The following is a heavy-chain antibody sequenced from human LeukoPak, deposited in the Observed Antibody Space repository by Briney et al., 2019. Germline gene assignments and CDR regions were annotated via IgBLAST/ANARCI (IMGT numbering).Heavy chain of an antibody. V-gene: IGHV3-21*01. CDR1: GFTFSSYS. D-gene: IGHD6-6*01. J-gene: IGHJ4*02. CDR3: ARAGFALAPHRGTPFDY. CDR2: ISSSSSYI. Sequence: GGSLRLSCAASGFTFSSYSMNWVRQAPGKGLEWVSSISSSSSYIYYADSVKGRFTISRDNAKNSLYLQMNSLRAADTAVYYCARAGFALAPHRGTPFDYWGQGTLVTVSS.